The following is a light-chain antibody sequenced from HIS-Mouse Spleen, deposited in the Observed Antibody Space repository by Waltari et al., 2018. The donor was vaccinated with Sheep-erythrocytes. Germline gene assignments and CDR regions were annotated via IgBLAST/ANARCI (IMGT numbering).Light chain of an antibody. J-gene: IGLJ2*01. V-gene: IGLV3-1*01. CDR1: NLGANY. CDR3: QAWDSSIVV. CDR2: KDT. Sequence: SSELTQPPSVSVSPGQTASITCSGDNLGANYACWYQQKPGQSPVRVIYKDTKRPSGIPERFSGSNSGNTATLTISGTQAMDEADYYCQAWDSSIVVFGGGTKLTVL.